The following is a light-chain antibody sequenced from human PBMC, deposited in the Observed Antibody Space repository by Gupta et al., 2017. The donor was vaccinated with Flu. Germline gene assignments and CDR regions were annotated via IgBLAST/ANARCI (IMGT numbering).Light chain of an antibody. CDR3: QQYDYGPHFT. V-gene: IGKV1-33*01. CDR2: DAS. Sequence: ASVGDRVAITCQANEDISKYLNWYQQKPGKAPKLLIYDASNLETGVPSRFSGTRSGIEFTLTISSLQAEDTATYYCQQYDYGPHFTFGPGTKVD. J-gene: IGKJ3*01. CDR1: EDISKY.